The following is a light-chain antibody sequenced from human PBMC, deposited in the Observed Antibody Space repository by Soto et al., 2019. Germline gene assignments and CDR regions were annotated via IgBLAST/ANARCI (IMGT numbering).Light chain of an antibody. Sequence: DIQMTQSPSSVSASVGDRVTITCRASQDVDSWLAWYQQEPGKAPKLLIYAASNLQSGVPSRFTGSGSGTDFTVTISSLQPEDFATYYCQQGSSFPWTFGQGTKVDIK. CDR2: AAS. CDR3: QQGSSFPWT. J-gene: IGKJ1*01. V-gene: IGKV1-12*01. CDR1: QDVDSW.